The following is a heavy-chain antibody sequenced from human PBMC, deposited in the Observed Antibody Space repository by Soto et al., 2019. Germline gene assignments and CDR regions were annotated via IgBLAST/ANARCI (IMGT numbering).Heavy chain of an antibody. V-gene: IGHV3-7*05. J-gene: IGHJ4*02. D-gene: IGHD2-15*01. CDR2: INQDGSAK. CDR3: GRGFGGTH. Sequence: APGRGLEWVANINQDGSAKYYVDSVKGRFTISSDNAKSSLYLQINSLRAEDTATYYCGRGFGGTHWGQGSLVTVSS.